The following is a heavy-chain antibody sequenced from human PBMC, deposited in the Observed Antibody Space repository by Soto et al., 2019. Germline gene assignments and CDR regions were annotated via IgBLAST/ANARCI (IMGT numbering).Heavy chain of an antibody. Sequence: ASVKVSCKASGYTFTDYYMHWVRQAPGQGLEWMGRINPNSGDTSFAPKFQGRVTMTRDTPIRTAYMELSRLRSDDTAVYYCARDWYYYDSSGYSKPIYYYYYGMDVWGQGTTVTVSS. V-gene: IGHV1-2*06. CDR3: ARDWYYYDSSGYSKPIYYYYYGMDV. CDR1: GYTFTDYY. CDR2: INPNSGDT. J-gene: IGHJ6*02. D-gene: IGHD3-22*01.